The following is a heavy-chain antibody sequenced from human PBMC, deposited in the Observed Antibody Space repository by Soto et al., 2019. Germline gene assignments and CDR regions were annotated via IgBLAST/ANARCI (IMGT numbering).Heavy chain of an antibody. D-gene: IGHD6-13*01. J-gene: IGHJ5*02. CDR2: ISGSGGST. Sequence: EVQLLESGGGLVQPGGSLRLSCAASGFTFSSYAMSWVRQAPGKGLEWVSAISGSGGSTYYADSVKGRFTISRDNSKNTLYLQMNSLRAEDMAVYYCAKDRGSSWSPDINWFDPWGQGTLVTVSS. CDR1: GFTFSSYA. V-gene: IGHV3-23*01. CDR3: AKDRGSSWSPDINWFDP.